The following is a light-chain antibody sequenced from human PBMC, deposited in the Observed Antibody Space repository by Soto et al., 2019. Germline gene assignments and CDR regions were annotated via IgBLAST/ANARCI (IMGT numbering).Light chain of an antibody. V-gene: IGLV2-14*03. CDR2: DVD. CDR3: SSYTSSSTRV. J-gene: IGLJ2*01. CDR1: SSDVGGYNY. Sequence: QSALTQPASVSGSPGQSITIFCTGTSSDVGGYNYVSWYQQHPGKAPKLMIYDVDNRPSGISNRFSGSKSGNTASLTISGLQAEDEADYYCSSYTSSSTRVFGGGTKLTVL.